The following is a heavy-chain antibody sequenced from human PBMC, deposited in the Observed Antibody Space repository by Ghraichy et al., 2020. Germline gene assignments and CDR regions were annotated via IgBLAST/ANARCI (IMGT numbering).Heavy chain of an antibody. CDR1: GFTFSSYG. Sequence: LTCAASGFTFSSYGMHWVRQAPGKGLEWVAVIWYDGSNKYYADSVKGRFTISRDNSKNTLYLQMNRLRAEDTAVYYCARGRDGYNSAFDYWGQGTLVTVSS. V-gene: IGHV3-33*01. CDR3: ARGRDGYNSAFDY. D-gene: IGHD5-24*01. CDR2: IWYDGSNK. J-gene: IGHJ4*02.